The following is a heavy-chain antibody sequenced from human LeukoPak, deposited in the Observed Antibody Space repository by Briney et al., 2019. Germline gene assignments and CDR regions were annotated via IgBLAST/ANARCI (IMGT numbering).Heavy chain of an antibody. CDR1: GYTFTSYY. D-gene: IGHD3-10*01. Sequence: ASVKVSCKASGYTFTSYYMHWVRQAPGQGLEWMGRIIPILGIANYAQKFQGRVTITADKSTSTAYMELSSLRSEDTAVYYCAILWFGELYDYWGQGTLVTVSS. CDR3: AILWFGELYDY. V-gene: IGHV1-69*02. CDR2: IIPILGIA. J-gene: IGHJ4*02.